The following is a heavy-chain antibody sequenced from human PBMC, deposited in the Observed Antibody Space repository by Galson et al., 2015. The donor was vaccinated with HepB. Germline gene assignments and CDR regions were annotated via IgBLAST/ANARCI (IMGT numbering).Heavy chain of an antibody. V-gene: IGHV3-43*01. CDR1: GFTFDDYT. D-gene: IGHD6-6*01. CDR3: ARQFVLDPGIAARPGLADYYYGMDV. J-gene: IGHJ6*02. Sequence: SLRLSCAASGFTFDDYTMHWVRQAPGKGLEWVSLISWDGGSTYYADSVKGRFTISRDNSKNSLYLQMNSLRTEDTALYYCARQFVLDPGIAARPGLADYYYGMDVWGQGTTVTVSS. CDR2: ISWDGGST.